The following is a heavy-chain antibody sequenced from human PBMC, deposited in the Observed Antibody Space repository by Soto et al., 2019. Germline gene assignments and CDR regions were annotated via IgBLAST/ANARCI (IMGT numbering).Heavy chain of an antibody. D-gene: IGHD7-27*01. CDR3: AREPSELGDAFDI. CDR1: GFTFSSYS. CDR2: ISSSSSTI. Sequence: GGSLRLSCAASGFTFSSYSMNWVRQAPGKGLEWVSYISSSSSTIYYADSVKGRFTISRDNAKNSLYLQINSLRVEDTAVYYCAREPSELGDAFDIWGQGTMVTVSS. J-gene: IGHJ3*02. V-gene: IGHV3-48*04.